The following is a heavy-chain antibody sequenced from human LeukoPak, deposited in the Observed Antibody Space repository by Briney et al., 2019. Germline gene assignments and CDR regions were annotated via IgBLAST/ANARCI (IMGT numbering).Heavy chain of an antibody. J-gene: IGHJ4*02. CDR2: ISYSGTT. CDR1: GVSISSSC. CDR3: ARDRGNYFDY. V-gene: IGHV4-59*01. D-gene: IGHD6-13*01. Sequence: TSETLSLTCTISGVSISSSCWSWIRQPPGKGLEWIGYISYSGTTNYNPSLKSRVTISVAPSKNQFSLKLRSVTAPDTAVYYCARDRGNYFDYWGQGTLVTVSS.